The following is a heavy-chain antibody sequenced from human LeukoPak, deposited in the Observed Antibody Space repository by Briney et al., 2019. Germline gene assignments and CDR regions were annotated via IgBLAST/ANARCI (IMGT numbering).Heavy chain of an antibody. V-gene: IGHV1-69*13. CDR2: IIPIFGTA. D-gene: IGHD3-16*02. J-gene: IGHJ4*02. Sequence: SVKVSCKASGGTFISYAIGWVRQAPGQGLEWMGGIIPIFGTANYAQKFQGRVTITADESTSTAYMELSSLRSEDTAVYYCARASGGLRLGELSFWGQGTLVTVSS. CDR3: ARASGGLRLGELSF. CDR1: GGTFISYA.